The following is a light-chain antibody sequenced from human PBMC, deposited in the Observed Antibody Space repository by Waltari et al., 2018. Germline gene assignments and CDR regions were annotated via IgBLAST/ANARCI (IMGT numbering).Light chain of an antibody. CDR2: EVF. J-gene: IGLJ1*01. Sequence: QSALTQPASVSGTPGQSITISCTGTTSAVGSYALVSCYQQHPGEAPKLLICEVFKRPPDISRRFSGSKSGSTASLTISGLQPEDEADYHCCSYAGRGTYVFGSGTKVTV. CDR3: CSYAGRGTYV. CDR1: TSAVGSYAL. V-gene: IGLV2-23*02.